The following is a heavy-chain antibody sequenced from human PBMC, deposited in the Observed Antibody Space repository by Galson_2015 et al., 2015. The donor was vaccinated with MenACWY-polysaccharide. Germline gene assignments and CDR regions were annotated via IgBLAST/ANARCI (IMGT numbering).Heavy chain of an antibody. CDR2: INPNNGGT. D-gene: IGHD2-21*01. J-gene: IGHJ4*02. V-gene: IGHV1-2*02. Sequence: SVKVSCKASGYIFIDYYIHWVRQAPGQRLECMASINPNNGGTKFARQFQGRVTVTRDTVISTAYMELSSLQSDDKALYYCVKVGRPPGGDYSHFDYWGQGTLATVSS. CDR3: VKVGRPPGGDYSHFDY. CDR1: GYIFIDYY.